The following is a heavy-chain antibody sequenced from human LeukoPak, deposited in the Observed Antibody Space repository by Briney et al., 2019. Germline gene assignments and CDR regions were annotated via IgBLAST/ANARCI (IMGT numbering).Heavy chain of an antibody. V-gene: IGHV3-30-3*01. CDR1: GFTFDDYA. Sequence: PGRSLRLSCAASGFTFDDYAMHWVRQAPGKGLEWVAVISYDGSNKYYADSVKGRFTISRDNSKNTLYLQMNSLRAEDTAVYYCARDAAAHYFDYWGQGTLVTVSS. CDR2: ISYDGSNK. CDR3: ARDAAAHYFDY. J-gene: IGHJ4*02. D-gene: IGHD6-25*01.